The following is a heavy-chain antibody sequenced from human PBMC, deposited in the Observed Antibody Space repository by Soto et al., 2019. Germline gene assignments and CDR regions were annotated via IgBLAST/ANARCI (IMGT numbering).Heavy chain of an antibody. J-gene: IGHJ4*02. CDR1: GFTFSTYA. D-gene: IGHD2-2*01. CDR3: AKFATTSGYRPFDY. Sequence: GGSLRLSCAASGFTFSTYAMTWVRQAPGEGLEWVSSISAGGGTIYYADSVKGRFTISRDNFKNTLYLQMNSLRAEDTAVYYCAKFATTSGYRPFDYWGQGTLVTVSS. V-gene: IGHV3-23*01. CDR2: ISAGGGTI.